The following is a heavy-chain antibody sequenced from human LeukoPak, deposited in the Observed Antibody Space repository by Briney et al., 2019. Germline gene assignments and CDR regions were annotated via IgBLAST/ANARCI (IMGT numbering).Heavy chain of an antibody. CDR3: ARQGGGFWYFDL. J-gene: IGHJ2*01. CDR1: GGSISSYY. Sequence: TSETLSLTCTVSGGSISSYYWRWIRQPPGKGLEWIGYIYYSGSTNYNPSRKSRVTISVDTSKNQFSLKLSSVTAADTAVYYCARQGGGFWYFDLWGRGTLVTVSS. D-gene: IGHD6-25*01. CDR2: IYYSGST. V-gene: IGHV4-59*08.